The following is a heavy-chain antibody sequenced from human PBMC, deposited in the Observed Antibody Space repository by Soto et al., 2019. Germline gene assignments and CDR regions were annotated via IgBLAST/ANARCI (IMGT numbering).Heavy chain of an antibody. V-gene: IGHV3-23*01. CDR3: ARRSRGWYFDY. CDR2: ISGSGGST. Sequence: EVQLLESGGGLVQPGGSLRLSCAASGFTFSSYAMSWVRQAPGKGLEWVSAISGSGGSTYYAGSVKGRFTIYRDNSKNTLYLQMHSLRAADPAVYSCARRSRGWYFDYWGQGTLVTVSS. D-gene: IGHD6-19*01. CDR1: GFTFSSYA. J-gene: IGHJ4*02.